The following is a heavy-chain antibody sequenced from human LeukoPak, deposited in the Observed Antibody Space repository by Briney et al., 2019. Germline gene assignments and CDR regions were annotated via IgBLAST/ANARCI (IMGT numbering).Heavy chain of an antibody. CDR2: IYYSGST. CDR3: AGLRVVTALFDP. Sequence: PSETLSLTCTVSGDSISTTTYYWAWIRQPPGKGLEWIGSIYYSGSTYYNPSLKSRVTISVDTSKNQFSLKLTSVTAADTALYYCAGLRVVTALFDPWGQGTLVTVSS. V-gene: IGHV4-39*01. CDR1: GDSISTTTYY. D-gene: IGHD2-15*01. J-gene: IGHJ5*02.